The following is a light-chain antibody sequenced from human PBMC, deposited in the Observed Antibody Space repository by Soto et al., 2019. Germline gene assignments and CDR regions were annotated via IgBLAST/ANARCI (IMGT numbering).Light chain of an antibody. Sequence: EIVLTQSPGTLSLSPGERATLSCRASQSVNNNYLAWYQQTPGQAPRLLIYGASSRATGIPDRFSGSGSGTGFTLTISRLEPEDFAVYYCQQYVGSPRTFGQGTKVDIK. CDR2: GAS. CDR1: QSVNNNY. V-gene: IGKV3-20*01. J-gene: IGKJ1*01. CDR3: QQYVGSPRT.